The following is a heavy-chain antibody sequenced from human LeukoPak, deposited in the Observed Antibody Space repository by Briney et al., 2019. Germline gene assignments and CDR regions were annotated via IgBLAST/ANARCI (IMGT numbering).Heavy chain of an antibody. V-gene: IGHV3-74*03. CDR2: IRPEGTTT. CDR1: GFTFSTYW. D-gene: IGHD3-9*01. J-gene: IGHJ4*02. CDR3: ARDLDWILFDY. Sequence: PGGSLRLSCAASGFTFSTYWMHWVRQAPEKGLVWVARIRPEGTTTAYADSVKGRFTISRDNAKNTLFLQMNSLSAEDTAVYYCARDLDWILFDYWGQGTLVTVSS.